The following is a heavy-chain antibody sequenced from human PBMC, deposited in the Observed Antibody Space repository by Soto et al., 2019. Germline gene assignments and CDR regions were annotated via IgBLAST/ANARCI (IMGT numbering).Heavy chain of an antibody. Sequence: PGGSLRLSCAASGFDASVNCMTWVRQAPGRGLEWVSVINNAGTTFYADSVKGRFTISRDNAKNMLHLQMNSLRVEDMAVYYCARALTYYYDTDYWGRGTLVTVSS. J-gene: IGHJ4*02. CDR2: INNAGTT. CDR1: GFDASVNC. CDR3: ARALTYYYDTDY. V-gene: IGHV3-66*01. D-gene: IGHD3-22*01.